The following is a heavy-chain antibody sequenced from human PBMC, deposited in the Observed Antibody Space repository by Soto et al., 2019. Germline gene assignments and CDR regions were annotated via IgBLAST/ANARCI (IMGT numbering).Heavy chain of an antibody. D-gene: IGHD3-10*01. J-gene: IGHJ4*02. CDR3: ATDLGGRDYYYGSGSYYEGYYFDY. CDR1: GFTFSSYA. V-gene: IGHV3-23*01. Sequence: GGSLRLSCAASGFTFSSYAMSWVHQAPGKGLEWVSAISGSGGSTYYADSVKGRFTISSDNSKNTLSLQMNSLRAYDTAVSYSATDLGGRDYYYGSGSYYEGYYFDYWGQGTLVTVSS. CDR2: ISGSGGST.